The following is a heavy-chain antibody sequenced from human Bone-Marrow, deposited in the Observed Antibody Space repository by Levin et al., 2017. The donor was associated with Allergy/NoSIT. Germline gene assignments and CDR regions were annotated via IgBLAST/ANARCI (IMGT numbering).Heavy chain of an antibody. CDR2: IYYSGST. D-gene: IGHD2-2*01. Sequence: SETLSLTCTVSGGSISSYYWSWIRQPPGKGLEWIGYIYYSGSTNYNPSLKSRVTISVDTSKNQFSLKLSSVTAADTAVYYCARGFGCSSTSCYYTYYYYYYMDVWGKGTTVTVSS. CDR3: ARGFGCSSTSCYYTYYYYYYMDV. CDR1: GGSISSYY. V-gene: IGHV4-59*01. J-gene: IGHJ6*03.